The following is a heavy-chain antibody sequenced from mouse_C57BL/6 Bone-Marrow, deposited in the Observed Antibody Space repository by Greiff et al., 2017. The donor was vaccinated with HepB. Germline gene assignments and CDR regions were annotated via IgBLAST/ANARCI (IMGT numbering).Heavy chain of an antibody. CDR1: GYTFTEYT. CDR2: FYPGSGSI. CDR3: ARHGKGDGNLWYFDY. Sequence: VQRVESGAELVKPGASVKLSCKASGYTFTEYTIHWVKQRSGQGLEWIGWFYPGSGSIKYNEKFKDKATLTADKSSSTVYMELSRLTSEDSAVYFCARHGKGDGNLWYFDYWGQGTTLTVSS. V-gene: IGHV1-62-2*01. D-gene: IGHD2-1*01. J-gene: IGHJ2*01.